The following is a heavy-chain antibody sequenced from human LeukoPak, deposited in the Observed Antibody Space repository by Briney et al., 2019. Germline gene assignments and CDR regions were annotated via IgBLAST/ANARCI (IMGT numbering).Heavy chain of an antibody. J-gene: IGHJ4*02. CDR3: TLPWGSGSYYDY. CDR2: IKSKTDGGTT. Sequence: PGETLSLTCAASGFTFSNAWLNWVRQPPAPGQELVCHIKSKTDGGTTAYAAPMKGSFTISKAASKKTLLLQVNSLKTEATAVYYCTLPWGSGSYYDYWGQGTLVTVSS. CDR1: GFTFSNAW. V-gene: IGHV3-15*01. D-gene: IGHD3-10*01.